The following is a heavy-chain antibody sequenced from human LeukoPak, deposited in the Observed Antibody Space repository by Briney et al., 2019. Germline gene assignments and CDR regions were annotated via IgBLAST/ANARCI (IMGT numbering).Heavy chain of an antibody. Sequence: SETLSLTCTVSGGSISSYYWSWIRQPPGKGLEWIGYIYYSGSTNYNPSLKSRVTISVDTSKNQFSLKLSSVTAADTAVYYCARVEAGMATESGWFDPWGQGTLVTVSS. D-gene: IGHD5-24*01. V-gene: IGHV4-59*01. CDR2: IYYSGST. CDR3: ARVEAGMATESGWFDP. CDR1: GGSISSYY. J-gene: IGHJ5*02.